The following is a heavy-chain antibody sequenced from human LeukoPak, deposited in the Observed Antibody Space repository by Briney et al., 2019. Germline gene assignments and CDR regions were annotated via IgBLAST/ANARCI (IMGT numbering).Heavy chain of an antibody. CDR2: IYHSGST. CDR1: GYSISSGYY. V-gene: IGHV4-38-2*02. J-gene: IGHJ4*02. CDR3: ASDEEFSWFFY. Sequence: SETLSLTCSVSGYSISSGYYWGWIRQPPGKGLEWIGSIYHSGSTYYNPSLKSRVTISVDTSKNQLSLKLTSVTAADTAVYYCASDEEFSWFFYWGQGTLVTVSS. D-gene: IGHD3-10*01.